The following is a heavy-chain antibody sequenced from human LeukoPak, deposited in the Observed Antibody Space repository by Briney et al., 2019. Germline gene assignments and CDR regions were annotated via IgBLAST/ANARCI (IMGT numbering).Heavy chain of an antibody. CDR1: GGSISSYY. J-gene: IGHJ4*02. CDR2: IYYSGST. Sequence: SETLSLTCTVSGGSISSYYWSWIRQPPGKGLEWIGYIYYSGSTNYNPSLKSRVTISVDKSKNQFSLKLSSVTAADTAVYYCVRVGRGSGWPYYFDYWGQGTLVTVSS. CDR3: VRVGRGSGWPYYFDY. D-gene: IGHD6-19*01. V-gene: IGHV4-59*12.